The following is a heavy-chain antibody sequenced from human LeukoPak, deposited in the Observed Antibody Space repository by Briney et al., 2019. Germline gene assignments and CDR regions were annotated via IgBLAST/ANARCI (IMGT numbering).Heavy chain of an antibody. Sequence: PGGSLRPSCAPSGFTPTSYWTGWVRHAPGRGLEWAANIKQDGSEHYYVGSVKGRFTISRDNATNSLYLQMNSLRAEDTAVCYCARIPLSPLWFPYYMDVWGKGTTVTVSS. CDR2: IKQDGSEH. V-gene: IGHV3-7*01. J-gene: IGHJ6*03. CDR3: ARIPLSPLWFPYYMDV. CDR1: GFTPTSYW. D-gene: IGHD3-10*01.